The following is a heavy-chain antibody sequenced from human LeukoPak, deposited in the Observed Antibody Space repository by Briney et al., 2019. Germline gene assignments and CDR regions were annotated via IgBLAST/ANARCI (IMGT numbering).Heavy chain of an antibody. J-gene: IGHJ4*02. Sequence: PGGSLRLSCAASGFTFSPYWMHWVRHVPGKGLVWVSDINSDGTITHYADSVKGRFTVSRDNAQDTLYLQMNSLRAEDTAVYYCERGTALQDYWGQGTLVTVSS. CDR3: ERGTALQDY. V-gene: IGHV3-74*01. D-gene: IGHD2-2*02. CDR1: GFTFSPYW. CDR2: INSDGTIT.